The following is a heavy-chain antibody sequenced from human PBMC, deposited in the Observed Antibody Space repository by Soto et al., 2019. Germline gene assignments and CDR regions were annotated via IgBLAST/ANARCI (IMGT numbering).Heavy chain of an antibody. CDR2: ITPFNGNT. CDR1: GGTFSSYT. J-gene: IGHJ3*02. CDR3: TCGDYSDAFDI. Sequence: GXSVKVSFKASGGTFSSYTISLVRQAPGQALEWMGWITPFNGNTNYAQKFQDRVTITRDRSMGTAYMELSSLRSEDTAMYYCTCGDYSDAFDIWGQGTMVTVSS. V-gene: IGHV1-45*01. D-gene: IGHD4-17*01.